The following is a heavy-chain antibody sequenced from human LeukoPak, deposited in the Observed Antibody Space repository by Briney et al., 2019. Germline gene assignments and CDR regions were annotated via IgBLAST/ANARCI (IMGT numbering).Heavy chain of an antibody. D-gene: IGHD4-23*01. CDR1: GGSFSGYY. Sequence: PSETLSLTCAVYGGSFSGYYWSWVRQPPGKGLEWIGEINHSGSTNYNPSLKSRVTISVDTSKNQFSLELSAVTAADTAVYYCARGGWDYGGYSGLNWGQGTLVTVSS. CDR2: INHSGST. J-gene: IGHJ4*02. CDR3: ARGGWDYGGYSGLN. V-gene: IGHV4-34*01.